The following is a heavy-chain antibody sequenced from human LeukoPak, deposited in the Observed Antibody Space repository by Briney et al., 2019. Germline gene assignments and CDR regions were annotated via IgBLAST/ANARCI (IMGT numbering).Heavy chain of an antibody. Sequence: SQTLSLTCTVSGGSISSGGYYWSWIRQHPGKGLEWIGYIYYSGSTYYNPSLKSRVTISVDTSKNQFSLKLSSVTAADTAVYYCAGLRNDYFDYWGQGTLVTVSS. D-gene: IGHD4-11*01. CDR1: GGSISSGGYY. V-gene: IGHV4-31*03. CDR3: AGLRNDYFDY. CDR2: IYYSGST. J-gene: IGHJ4*02.